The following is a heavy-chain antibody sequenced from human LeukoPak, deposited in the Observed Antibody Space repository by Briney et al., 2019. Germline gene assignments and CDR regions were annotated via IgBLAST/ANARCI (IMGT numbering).Heavy chain of an antibody. CDR2: IYSGGSA. D-gene: IGHD6-19*01. CDR3: AREEAGYFDY. CDR1: GFTVSSNY. J-gene: IGHJ4*01. V-gene: IGHV3-66*01. Sequence: GGSLRLSCAASGFTVSSNYMSWVRQAPGKGLEWVSVIYSGGSAYYADSVKGRFTISRDNSKNTLYLQMNSLRAEDTAVYYCAREEAGYFDYWGQGTLVTVSS.